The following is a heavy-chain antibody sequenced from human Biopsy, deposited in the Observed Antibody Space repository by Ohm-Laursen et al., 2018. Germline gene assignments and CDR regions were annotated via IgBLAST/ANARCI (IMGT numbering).Heavy chain of an antibody. V-gene: IGHV4-59*07. D-gene: IGHD5-24*01. Sequence: SDTLSLTCTVSGGPIDSYYWSWIRQPPGKALEWIGYIYFTGRTSYSPSLKSRVTMSVNTSKKQFSLRLSSATAADTAVYYCASAGYNPDWNFDLWGRGTRVTVSS. J-gene: IGHJ2*01. CDR3: ASAGYNPDWNFDL. CDR1: GGPIDSYY. CDR2: IYFTGRT.